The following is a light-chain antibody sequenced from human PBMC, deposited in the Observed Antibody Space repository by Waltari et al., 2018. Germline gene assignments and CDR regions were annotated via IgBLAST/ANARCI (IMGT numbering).Light chain of an antibody. Sequence: LYSSHSKNCLAGYQRKPVQPPKLLIYWASTRESGVPDRFSGSGSGTDFTLTISSLQAEDVAVYYCQQYYSTPPTFGGGTKVEIK. J-gene: IGKJ4*01. CDR1: LYSSHSKNC. V-gene: IGKV4-1*01. CDR3: QQYYSTPPT. CDR2: WAS.